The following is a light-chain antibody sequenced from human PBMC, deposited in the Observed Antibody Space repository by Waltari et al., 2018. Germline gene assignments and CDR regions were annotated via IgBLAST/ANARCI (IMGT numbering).Light chain of an antibody. CDR1: RMYVGGVIY. CDR2: EVT. V-gene: IGLV2-8*01. CDR3: SSYAGSTAV. Sequence: QSALPPPPPASGPPGQSVALPRTGPRMYVGGVIYVPGYQQHPGSAPKLLIYEVTKRPSGVPDRFSGSKSGNTASLTVSGLQAEDEADYYCSSYAGSTAVFGGGTKLTVL. J-gene: IGLJ2*01.